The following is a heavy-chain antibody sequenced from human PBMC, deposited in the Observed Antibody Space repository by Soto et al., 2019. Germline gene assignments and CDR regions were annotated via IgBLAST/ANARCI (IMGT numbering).Heavy chain of an antibody. CDR2: ISYDGSNK. Sequence: GGSLRLSCAASGFTFSSYSMHWVRQAPGKGLEWVAVISYDGSNKYYADSVEGRFTISRDNSKNTLYLQMNSLRAEDTAVYYCASRALPVPPGAWYSSGWWGAKYYGMDVWGQGTTVTVSS. D-gene: IGHD6-19*01. V-gene: IGHV3-30*03. CDR1: GFTFSSYS. J-gene: IGHJ6*02. CDR3: ASRALPVPPGAWYSSGWWGAKYYGMDV.